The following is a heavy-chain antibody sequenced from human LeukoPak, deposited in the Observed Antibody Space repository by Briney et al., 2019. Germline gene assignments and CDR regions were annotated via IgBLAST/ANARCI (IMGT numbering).Heavy chain of an antibody. Sequence: PGGSLRLSCAASGFTFSNAWMSWVRQAPGKGLEWVGRIKSKTDGGTTDYAAPVKGRFTISRDDSKNTLYLQMNSLKTEDTAVYYCTTRTGADMYYYGSGSYGYFDYWGQGTLVTVSS. D-gene: IGHD3-10*01. CDR2: IKSKTDGGTT. J-gene: IGHJ4*02. CDR1: GFTFSNAW. CDR3: TTRTGADMYYYGSGSYGYFDY. V-gene: IGHV3-15*01.